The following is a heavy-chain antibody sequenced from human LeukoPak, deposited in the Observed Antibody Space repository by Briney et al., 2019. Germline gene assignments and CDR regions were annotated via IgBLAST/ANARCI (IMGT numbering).Heavy chain of an antibody. CDR2: INHSGST. Sequence: SETLALTCAVHGGSFSGYYWSWIRQPPGKGLEWIGEINHSGSTNYNPSLKSRVTISVDTSKNQFSLKLSSVTAADTAVYYCARAKIAAYLGWFDPWGQGTLVTVSS. V-gene: IGHV4-34*01. CDR3: ARAKIAAYLGWFDP. D-gene: IGHD6-13*01. CDR1: GGSFSGYY. J-gene: IGHJ5*02.